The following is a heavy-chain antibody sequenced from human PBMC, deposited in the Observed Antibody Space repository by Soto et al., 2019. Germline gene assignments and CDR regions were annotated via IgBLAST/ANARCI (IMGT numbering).Heavy chain of an antibody. CDR2: ISGLGDTT. CDR1: GFTFTSYT. Sequence: EMQLLESGGGLVQPGGALRLSCVASGFTFTSYTMTWVRQAPGKGLQWVSGISGLGDTTYYGDSVKGRFTISRDNSKNTLYLQMDSLRLEDTAVYYCAKGPYYYGSGDDYFDSWGQGTLVTVSS. D-gene: IGHD3-10*01. J-gene: IGHJ4*02. V-gene: IGHV3-23*01. CDR3: AKGPYYYGSGDDYFDS.